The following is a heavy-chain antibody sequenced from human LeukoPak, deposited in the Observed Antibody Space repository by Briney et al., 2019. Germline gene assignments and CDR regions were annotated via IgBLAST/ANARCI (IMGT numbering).Heavy chain of an antibody. CDR2: IIPSGGEI. V-gene: IGHV3-23*01. J-gene: IGHJ4*02. CDR1: GFTFSTFA. CDR3: ATYRQVLLPFES. D-gene: IGHD2-8*02. Sequence: GGSLRLSCEASGFTFSTFAMIWVRQPPGKGLEWVSSIIPSGGEIHYADSVRGRFTISRDNSKSTLSLQMNSLRAEDTAIYYCATYRQVLLPFESWGQGTLVTVSS.